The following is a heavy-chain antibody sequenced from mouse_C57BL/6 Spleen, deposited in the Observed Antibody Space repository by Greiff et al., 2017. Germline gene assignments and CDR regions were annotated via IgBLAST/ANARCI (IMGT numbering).Heavy chain of an antibody. CDR3: ARLRDYDGFDY. D-gene: IGHD2-4*01. V-gene: IGHV1-69*01. CDR2: IDPSDSYT. CDR1: GYTFTSYW. J-gene: IGHJ2*01. Sequence: VQLQQPGAELVMPGASVKLSCKASGYTFTSYWMHWVKQRPGQGLEWIGEIDPSDSYTNYNQKFKGKSTLTVDKSSSTAYMQLSSLTSEDSAVYYCARLRDYDGFDYWGQGTTLTVSS.